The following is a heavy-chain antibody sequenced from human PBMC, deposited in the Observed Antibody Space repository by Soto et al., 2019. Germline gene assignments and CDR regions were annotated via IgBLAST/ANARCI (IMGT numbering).Heavy chain of an antibody. V-gene: IGHV3-15*01. D-gene: IGHD2-8*02. CDR3: TTYGGVSAYPLFWA. Sequence: EVQLVESGGGLVKPGGSLRLSCAASGITFTNAWMGWVRQAPGKGLEWIGRLKSRRDGGTSDYAAPVKGRFSISKDESKNTLFLQMNSLKTEDTAVYHCTTYGGVSAYPLFWAWGQGTLVTVSS. CDR1: GITFTNAW. CDR2: LKSRRDGGTS. J-gene: IGHJ5*02.